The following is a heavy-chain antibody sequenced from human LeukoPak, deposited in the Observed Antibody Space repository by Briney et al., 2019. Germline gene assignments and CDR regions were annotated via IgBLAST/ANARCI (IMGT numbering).Heavy chain of an antibody. CDR1: GFTFDDYA. CDR3: AKAQDVDPELPFDY. Sequence: AGRSLRLSCAASGFTFDDYAMHWVRQAPGKGLEWVSGISWNSGSIGYADSVKGRFTISRDNAKNSLYLQMNSLRAEDTALYYCAKAQDVDPELPFDYWGQGTLVTVSS. J-gene: IGHJ4*02. CDR2: ISWNSGSI. V-gene: IGHV3-9*01. D-gene: IGHD5-12*01.